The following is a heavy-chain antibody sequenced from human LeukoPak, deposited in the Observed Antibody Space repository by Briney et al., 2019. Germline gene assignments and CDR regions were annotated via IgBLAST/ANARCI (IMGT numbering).Heavy chain of an antibody. CDR1: GYTFTSYG. CDR3: ARVNDDFWSGYSVNWFDP. CDR2: ISAYNGNT. D-gene: IGHD3-3*01. Sequence: VASVKVSCKASGYTFTSYGISWLRQAPGQGLGWMGGISAYNGNTNYAQKLQGRVTMTTDTSTSTAYMELRSLRSDDTAVYYCARVNDDFWSGYSVNWFDPWGQGTLVTVSS. J-gene: IGHJ5*02. V-gene: IGHV1-18*01.